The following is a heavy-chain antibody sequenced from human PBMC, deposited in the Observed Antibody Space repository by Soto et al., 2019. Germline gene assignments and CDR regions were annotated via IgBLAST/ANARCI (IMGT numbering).Heavy chain of an antibody. CDR2: ISWYSGGI. V-gene: IGHV3-9*01. CDR3: AKDMASGVGELLPN. D-gene: IGHD1-26*01. CDR1: GLPFDDYA. J-gene: IGHJ4*02. Sequence: QPGGSLKLSCAASGLPFDDYAMHWVRQAPGKGLEWVSGISWYSGGIGYADSVKGRFTISRDNAKNSLYLQMNSLRAEDTALYYCAKDMASGVGELLPNWGQGTLVTVSS.